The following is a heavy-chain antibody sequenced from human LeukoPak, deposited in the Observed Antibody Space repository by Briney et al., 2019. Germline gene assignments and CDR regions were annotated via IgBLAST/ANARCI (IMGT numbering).Heavy chain of an antibody. J-gene: IGHJ4*02. D-gene: IGHD2-15*01. CDR1: GFSLSTRGLG. Sequence: SGPTLVRPTQTLTLTCSFSGFSLSTRGLGVGWIRQPPGKALEWLGIFYWDDDRLYSPSLNDGLSLTRDTSKTQVVLTMTNMGPVDTATYYCARRRAVVENKGSYFDFWGQGALVTVSS. CDR2: FYWDDDR. V-gene: IGHV2-5*02. CDR3: ARRRAVVENKGSYFDF.